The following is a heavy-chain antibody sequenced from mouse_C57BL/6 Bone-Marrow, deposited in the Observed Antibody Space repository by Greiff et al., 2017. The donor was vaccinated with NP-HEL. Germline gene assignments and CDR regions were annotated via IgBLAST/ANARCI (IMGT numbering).Heavy chain of an antibody. CDR1: GFTFSSYA. CDR2: ISDGGSYT. CDR3: ARDGTTVVYFDY. J-gene: IGHJ2*01. D-gene: IGHD1-1*01. Sequence: VQLKESGGGLVKPGGSLKLSCAASGFTFSSYAMSWVRQTPEKRLEWVATISDGGSYTYYPDNVKGRFTISRDNAKNNLYLQMSHLKSEDTAMYYCARDGTTVVYFDYWGQGTTLTVSS. V-gene: IGHV5-4*01.